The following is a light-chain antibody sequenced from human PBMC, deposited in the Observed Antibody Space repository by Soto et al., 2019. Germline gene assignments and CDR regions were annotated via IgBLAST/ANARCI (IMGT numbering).Light chain of an antibody. CDR2: GNS. Sequence: QSVLTQPPSVSGAPGQRVTISCTGSSSNIGAGYDVHWYQQLPGTAPKLLIYGNSNRPSVVPDRFSGSKSGTSASLAITGLQAEDEADYYCQSYDSSLSGCVFGGGTQLTVL. CDR3: QSYDSSLSGCV. J-gene: IGLJ3*02. V-gene: IGLV1-40*01. CDR1: SSNIGAGYD.